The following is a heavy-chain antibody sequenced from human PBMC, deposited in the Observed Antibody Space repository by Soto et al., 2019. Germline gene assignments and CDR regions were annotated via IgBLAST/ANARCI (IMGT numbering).Heavy chain of an antibody. Sequence: QAQLVQSGAEAKQPGASVRVSCKASGYTFTDFALHWVRQAPGQGLEWMGWINVGNGNTGYSRKFQGRVTNDRDMSATTSLIEVNSLKSADTAIYSCPREGANYTPLYLWGQGNLVTVSS. CDR2: INVGNGNT. CDR3: PREGANYTPLYL. J-gene: IGHJ4*02. V-gene: IGHV1-3*01. CDR1: GYTFTDFA. D-gene: IGHD3-10*01.